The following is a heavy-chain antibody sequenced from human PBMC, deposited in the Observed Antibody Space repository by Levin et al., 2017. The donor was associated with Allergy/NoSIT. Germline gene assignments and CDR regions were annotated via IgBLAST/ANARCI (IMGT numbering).Heavy chain of an antibody. CDR3: TTGLWFGDY. V-gene: IGHV3-15*01. CDR2: IKRKTEGGTP. D-gene: IGHD3-10*01. J-gene: IGHJ4*02. CDR1: GFTFSNAW. Sequence: GGSLRLSCAASGFTFSNAWMSWVRQAPGKGLEWVGRIKRKTEGGTPDYAAPVKGRFTISRDDSKNTLYLQMNSLKTEDTAVYYCTTGLWFGDYWGQGTLVTVSS.